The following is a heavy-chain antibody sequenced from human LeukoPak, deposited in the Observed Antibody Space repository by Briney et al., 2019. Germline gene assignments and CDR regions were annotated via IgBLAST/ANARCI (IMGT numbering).Heavy chain of an antibody. CDR2: IPYEGSNK. CDR1: GFSFSIYG. Sequence: GRSLRHSCAASGFSFSIYGMHWVRQAPGKGLEWVAVIPYEGSNKYYADSVKGRFTISRDNSKNTLYLQMNSLRVEDTAVYYCVIDRPHFDYWGQGTLVTVSS. V-gene: IGHV3-30*03. J-gene: IGHJ4*02. CDR3: VIDRPHFDY.